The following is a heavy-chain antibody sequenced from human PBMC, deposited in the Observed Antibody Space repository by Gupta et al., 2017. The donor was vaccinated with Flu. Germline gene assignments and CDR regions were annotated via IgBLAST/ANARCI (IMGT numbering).Heavy chain of an antibody. CDR1: GFRFTNYW. J-gene: IGHJ4*02. D-gene: IGHD3-10*01. CDR3: ARLAPTDGGAYFDF. CDR2: IYLPDSDT. V-gene: IGHV5-51*01. Sequence: SGFRFTNYWIGWVRQMPGKGLEWMGLIYLPDSDTRYSLSFQGQVTISADKSTGTAYLQWDSLKASDTATFYGARLAPTDGGAYFDFWGQGTRVTVSS.